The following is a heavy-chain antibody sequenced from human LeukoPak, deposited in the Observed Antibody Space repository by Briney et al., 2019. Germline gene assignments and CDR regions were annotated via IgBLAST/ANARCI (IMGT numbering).Heavy chain of an antibody. CDR2: INDSGNT. Sequence: KTSETLSLTCAVYVGSFSGYHRSWIRQPPGKGLEWIGEINDSGNTNYKSSLKSRVTISADRSKNQFSLKMTSVTAADTAVYYCARQGQISAFDIWGQGNLVIVSS. CDR1: VGSFSGYH. J-gene: IGHJ4*02. V-gene: IGHV4-34*01. D-gene: IGHD2/OR15-2a*01. CDR3: ARQGQISAFDI.